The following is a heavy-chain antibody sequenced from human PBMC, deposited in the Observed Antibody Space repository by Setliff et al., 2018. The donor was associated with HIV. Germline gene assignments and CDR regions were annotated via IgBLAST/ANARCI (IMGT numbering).Heavy chain of an antibody. CDR1: GGSISSGGYY. CDR3: ARVPPLKAFGGVISLYYFDY. V-gene: IGHV4-31*03. CDR2: IYYSGST. D-gene: IGHD3-16*02. Sequence: SETLSLTCTVSGGSISSGGYYWSWIRQHPGKGLEWIGYIYYSGSTYYNPSLRSRVTISVDTSKNQFSLKLSSVTAADTAVYYCARVPPLKAFGGVISLYYFDYWGQGTLVTVSS. J-gene: IGHJ4*02.